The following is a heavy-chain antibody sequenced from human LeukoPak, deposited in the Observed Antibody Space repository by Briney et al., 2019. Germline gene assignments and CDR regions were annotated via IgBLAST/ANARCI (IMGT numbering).Heavy chain of an antibody. CDR3: AKGTSYNWNDGWFDP. CDR2: IYSDNT. V-gene: IGHV3-66*03. D-gene: IGHD1-20*01. CDR1: GFTVSSNS. Sequence: PGGSLRLSCTVSGFTVSSNSMSWVCQAPGKGLEWVSFIYSDNTHYSDSVKGRFTISRDNSKNTLYLQMNSLRAEDTAVYYCAKGTSYNWNDGWFDPWGNGILVTVSS. J-gene: IGHJ5*02.